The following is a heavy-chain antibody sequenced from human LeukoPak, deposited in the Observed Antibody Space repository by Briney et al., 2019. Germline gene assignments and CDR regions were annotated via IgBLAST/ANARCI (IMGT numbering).Heavy chain of an antibody. Sequence: SVKVSCKASGGTFSSYAISWVRQAPGQGLEWMGGIIPIFGTANYAQKFQGRVTITTDESTSTAYMELSSLRSEDTAVYYCARDPGSNGAFDIWGQGTMVTVSS. CDR2: IIPIFGTA. CDR3: ARDPGSNGAFDI. J-gene: IGHJ3*02. D-gene: IGHD3-10*01. CDR1: GGTFSSYA. V-gene: IGHV1-69*05.